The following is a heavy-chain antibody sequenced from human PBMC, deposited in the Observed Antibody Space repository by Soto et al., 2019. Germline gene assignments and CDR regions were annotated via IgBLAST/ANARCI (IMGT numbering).Heavy chain of an antibody. Sequence: PGGSLRLSCAAPGFTFSSYGMHWVRQAPGKGLEWVAVISYDGSNKYYADSVKGRFTISRDNSKNTLYLQMNSLRAEDTAVYYCAKDLSGYWGQGTLVTVSS. CDR3: AKDLSGY. J-gene: IGHJ4*02. V-gene: IGHV3-30*18. CDR1: GFTFSSYG. D-gene: IGHD3-10*01. CDR2: ISYDGSNK.